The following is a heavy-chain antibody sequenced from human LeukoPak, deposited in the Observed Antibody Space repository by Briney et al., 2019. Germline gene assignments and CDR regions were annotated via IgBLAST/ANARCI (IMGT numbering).Heavy chain of an antibody. V-gene: IGHV1-18*04. D-gene: IGHD6-19*01. CDR2: TSYNGNT. Sequence: ASVKVSCKATGYTFSNYGISWVRQAPGLGLEWMGWTSYNGNTNYAQKFQDRVTMTTDTSTTTAYMELRSLESDDTAVYYCARHSGSGWQALGYWGQGTLVTVSS. J-gene: IGHJ4*02. CDR3: ARHSGSGWQALGY. CDR1: GYTFSNYG.